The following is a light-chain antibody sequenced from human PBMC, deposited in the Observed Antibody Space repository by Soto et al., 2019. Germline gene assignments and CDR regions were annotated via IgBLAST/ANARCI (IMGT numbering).Light chain of an antibody. Sequence: EIVLTQSPGTLALSPGERATLSWRASQSVSSLYLAWYQHKPGKPPTLLIYGASSRATGIQYRFSGSGSGTDFTLTICRLEPDEFAVYYCQQYSSSPPYTFGQGTKLEIK. CDR3: QQYSSSPPYT. CDR2: GAS. J-gene: IGKJ2*01. V-gene: IGKV3-20*01. CDR1: QSVSSLY.